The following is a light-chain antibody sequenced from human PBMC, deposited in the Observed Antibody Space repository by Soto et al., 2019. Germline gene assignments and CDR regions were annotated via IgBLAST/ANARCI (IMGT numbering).Light chain of an antibody. CDR3: CSFAGSYTWV. Sequence: QSALTQPASVSGSRGQSITISCSGTSGDIGTYNLVSWFQQRPGNAPELIIYASNKRPSGVSDRFSGPRSGHTASLTISGLQAEDESDYYCCSFAGSYTWVFGGGTKLTVL. CDR1: SGDIGTYNL. J-gene: IGLJ3*02. V-gene: IGLV2-23*01. CDR2: ASN.